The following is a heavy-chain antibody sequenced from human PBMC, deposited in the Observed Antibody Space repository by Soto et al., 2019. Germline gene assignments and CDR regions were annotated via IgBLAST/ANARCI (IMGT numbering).Heavy chain of an antibody. D-gene: IGHD3-3*01. V-gene: IGHV1-69*06. CDR2: IIPIFGTA. CDR1: GGTFSSYA. J-gene: IGHJ6*02. CDR3: ARAGDFWSGSLYYYYYGMDV. Sequence: ASVKVSCKSSGGTFSSYAISWVRQAPGQGLEWMGGIIPIFGTANYAQKFQGRVTITADKSTSTAYMELSSLRSEDTAVYYCARAGDFWSGSLYYYYYGMDVWGQGTTVTVSS.